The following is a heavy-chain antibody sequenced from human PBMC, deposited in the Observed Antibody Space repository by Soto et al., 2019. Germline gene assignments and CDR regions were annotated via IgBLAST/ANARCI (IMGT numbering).Heavy chain of an antibody. CDR3: ARGFLGYSYGRYYGMDV. CDR1: GGSVSSNSAA. Sequence: PSQTLSLTGAISGGSVSSNSAAWNWIRQSPSRGLEWLGRTYYRSKWYNDYAVSVKSRITINPDTSKNQFSLQLNSVTPEDTAVYYCARGFLGYSYGRYYGMDVWGQGTTVTV. J-gene: IGHJ6*02. V-gene: IGHV6-1*01. CDR2: TYYRSKWYN. D-gene: IGHD5-18*01.